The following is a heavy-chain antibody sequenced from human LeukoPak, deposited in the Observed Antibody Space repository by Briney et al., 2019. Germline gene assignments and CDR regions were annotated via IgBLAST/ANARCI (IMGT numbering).Heavy chain of an antibody. Sequence: EESLRISCQGSGYRFASYWISWVRQMPGKGLEWMGTIDPSDSYTNYSPSSQGHVTISADKSISTAYLQWSSLKASDTAMYYCARGLVQVVIDWFDPWGQGNLVTVSS. V-gene: IGHV5-10-1*01. CDR1: GYRFASYW. CDR2: IDPSDSYT. J-gene: IGHJ5*02. CDR3: ARGLVQVVIDWFDP. D-gene: IGHD3-22*01.